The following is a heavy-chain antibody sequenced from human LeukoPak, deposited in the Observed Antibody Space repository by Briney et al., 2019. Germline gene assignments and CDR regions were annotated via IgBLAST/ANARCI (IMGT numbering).Heavy chain of an antibody. Sequence: GASVKVSCKTSGFTFSTSAVQWVRQARGQRLEWIGWIIVGSGATNYAQSLQGRFTITRDMSANTAYMELSSLGSEDSAVYYCAAELYGAYTDCCTFHLWGQGTLVTVSS. CDR1: GFTFSTSA. D-gene: IGHD3-16*01. CDR2: IIVGSGAT. J-gene: IGHJ3*01. V-gene: IGHV1-58*01. CDR3: AAELYGAYTDCCTFHL.